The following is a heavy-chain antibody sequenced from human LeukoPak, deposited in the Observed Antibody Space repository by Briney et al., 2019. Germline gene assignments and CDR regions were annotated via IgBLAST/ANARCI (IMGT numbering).Heavy chain of an antibody. CDR2: IRYDGSNK. J-gene: IGHJ4*02. V-gene: IGHV3-30*02. Sequence: SGRSLRLSCAASGFTFSSYGMHWVRQAPGKGLEWVAFIRYDGSNKYYADSVKGRFTISRDNSKNTLYLQMNSLRAEDTAVYYCAKRGYCSSTSCPRMSFDYWGQGTLVTVSS. CDR1: GFTFSSYG. CDR3: AKRGYCSSTSCPRMSFDY. D-gene: IGHD2-2*01.